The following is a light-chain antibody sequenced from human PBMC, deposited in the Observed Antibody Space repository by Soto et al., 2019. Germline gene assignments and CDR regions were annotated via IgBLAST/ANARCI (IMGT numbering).Light chain of an antibody. CDR3: CSDAGSSLYV. Sequence: QSVLTQPASVSGSPGQSITIYCTRTNSDVGSFDFVSWYQQYPGKAPKVMIYEITKRPSGVSNRFSGSKSGNTASLTISGLQADDEADYYCCSDAGSSLYVFGTGTKVTVL. CDR2: EIT. V-gene: IGLV2-23*02. J-gene: IGLJ1*01. CDR1: NSDVGSFDF.